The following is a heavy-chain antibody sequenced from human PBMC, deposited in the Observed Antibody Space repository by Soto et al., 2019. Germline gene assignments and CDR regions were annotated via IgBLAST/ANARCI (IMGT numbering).Heavy chain of an antibody. V-gene: IGHV4-4*02. CDR1: GGSISSSNW. D-gene: IGHD5-12*01. Sequence: SETLSLTCAVSGGSISSSNWWSWIRQSPGRGLEWIGHIYNGGTTYTNPSLRSRLYISVDTSRAFSLDLTSVTAADTAVYYCARDPIGYGGWFDPWGQGTLVTVSS. CDR3: ARDPIGYGGWFDP. CDR2: IYNGGTT. J-gene: IGHJ5*02.